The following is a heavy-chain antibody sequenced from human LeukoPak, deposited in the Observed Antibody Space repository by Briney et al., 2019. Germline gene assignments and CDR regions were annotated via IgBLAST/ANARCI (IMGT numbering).Heavy chain of an antibody. D-gene: IGHD6-19*01. CDR1: GFTFDDYA. V-gene: IGHV3-9*01. CDR2: ISWNSGSI. J-gene: IGHJ4*02. Sequence: GGSLRLSCAASGFTFDDYAMHWVRHAPGKGLEWVSGISWNSGSIDYADSVKGRFTISRDNAKNSLYLQMNSLRAEDTALYYXAKXESIAVANPNDYWGQGTLVTVSS. CDR3: AKXESIAVANPNDY.